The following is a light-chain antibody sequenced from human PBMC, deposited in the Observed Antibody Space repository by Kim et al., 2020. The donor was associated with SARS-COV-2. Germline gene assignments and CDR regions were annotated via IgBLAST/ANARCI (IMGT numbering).Light chain of an antibody. CDR3: QHYYSYPLT. Sequence: AIWITQSPSSLSASTGDSVTITCRASQGISSYLAWYQQKPGKAPKLLINAASTLQSGVPSRFSGSGSGTDFTLTISCLQSEDFATYYCQHYYSYPLTFGGGTKVEIK. CDR2: AAS. V-gene: IGKV1-8*01. CDR1: QGISSY. J-gene: IGKJ4*01.